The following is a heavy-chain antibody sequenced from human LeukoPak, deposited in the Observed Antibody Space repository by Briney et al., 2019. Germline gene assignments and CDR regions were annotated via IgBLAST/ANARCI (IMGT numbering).Heavy chain of an antibody. D-gene: IGHD3-3*01. CDR2: MPYDENVSDRGMP. CDR3: ARLTLTGVGGRGWFDS. Sequence: SETLSLTCFVSGDSITNRGWSWGWVRQPPGKGLEWIGTMPYDENVSDRGMPSYNPSLKSRVTISADTSKNHLSLKVNSVTAADTASYYCARLTLTGVGGRGWFDSWGQGALVIVSS. V-gene: IGHV4-39*02. CDR1: GDSITNRGWS. J-gene: IGHJ5*01.